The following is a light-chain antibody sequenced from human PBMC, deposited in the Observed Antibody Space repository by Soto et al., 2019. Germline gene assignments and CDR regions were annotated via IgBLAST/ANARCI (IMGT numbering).Light chain of an antibody. Sequence: QSALTQPASVSGSPGQSITISCTGTSSDIGSYNLVSWYQQHPTKAPRLIIYEGSKRPSGVSNRISGSKSGNTASLTISGLQAEDEADYYCCSYAGSGTFVLFGGGTKLTVL. V-gene: IGLV2-23*03. CDR1: SSDIGSYNL. CDR3: CSYAGSGTFVL. CDR2: EGS. J-gene: IGLJ2*01.